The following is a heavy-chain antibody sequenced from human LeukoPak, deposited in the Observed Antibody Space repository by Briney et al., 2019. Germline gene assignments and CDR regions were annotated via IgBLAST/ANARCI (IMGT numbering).Heavy chain of an antibody. CDR3: ARDSTYYYDSSGYYYPTPLDY. Sequence: ASVKVSCKASGYTFTSYAMHWVRQAPGQRLEWMGWINAGNGNTKYSQKFQGRVTITRDTSASTAYMELSSLRSEDTAVYYCARDSTYYYDSSGYYYPTPLDYWGQGTLVTVSS. CDR2: INAGNGNT. D-gene: IGHD3-22*01. J-gene: IGHJ4*02. V-gene: IGHV1-3*01. CDR1: GYTFTSYA.